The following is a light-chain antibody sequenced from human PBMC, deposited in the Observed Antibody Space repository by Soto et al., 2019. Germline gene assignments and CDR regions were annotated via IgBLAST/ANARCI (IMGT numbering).Light chain of an antibody. CDR1: QGIDNY. Sequence: IQLTQSPSSLSASVGDRVTITCRASQGIDNYLAWYQQKPGKAPKLLIYAASTLQSGVPSRFSGRGSGKDFTLTISSLQPEDFATYSCQQLSGYPWTFGQGTKVEIK. CDR2: AAS. J-gene: IGKJ1*01. CDR3: QQLSGYPWT. V-gene: IGKV1-9*01.